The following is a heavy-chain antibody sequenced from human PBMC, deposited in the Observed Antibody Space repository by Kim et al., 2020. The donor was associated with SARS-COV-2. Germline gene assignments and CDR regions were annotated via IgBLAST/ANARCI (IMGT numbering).Heavy chain of an antibody. D-gene: IGHD3-16*01. V-gene: IGHV3-73*01. CDR3: TRWGSKGGGTPDY. CDR2: IRSKANSYAT. J-gene: IGHJ4*02. CDR1: GFTFSGSA. Sequence: GGSLRLSCAASGFTFSGSAMHWVRQASGKGLEWVGRIRSKANSYATAYAASVKGRFTIPRDDSKNTAYLQMNSLKTEDTAVYYCTRWGSKGGGTPDYWGQGTLVTVSS.